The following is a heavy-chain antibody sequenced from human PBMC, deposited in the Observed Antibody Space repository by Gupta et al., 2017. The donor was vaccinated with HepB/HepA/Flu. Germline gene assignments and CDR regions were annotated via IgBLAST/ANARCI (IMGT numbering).Heavy chain of an antibody. V-gene: IGHV3-23*01. CDR1: GFTFSPSA. CDR3: EKHDYGDLQGGHVDG. D-gene: IGHD4-17*01. J-gene: IGHJ4*02. Sequence: EVQLLESGGGVVQPGGSLSPSCAASGFTFSPSAMTWVRQAPGKGLLWVATSSGSGASTYYAESMKGRFTISRDDSKKTMFMQMNRLTADDTAVYYCEKHDYGDLQGGHVDGWGQGTLVTVSS. CDR2: SSGSGAST.